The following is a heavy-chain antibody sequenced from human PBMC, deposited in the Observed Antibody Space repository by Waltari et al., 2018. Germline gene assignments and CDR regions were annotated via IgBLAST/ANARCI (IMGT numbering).Heavy chain of an antibody. D-gene: IGHD6-13*01. CDR1: GGPIESYY. Sequence: QVQLQESGPGLVKPSETVSLTCPVDGGPIESYYRSWIRQHPGKGLEWIGYTSDTGSTNYNPSLKSRVTISVDTSKNQFSLKLSSVTAADTAVYYCARGSSSGWYGYFDYWGQGTRVTVSS. CDR3: ARGSSSGWYGYFDY. V-gene: IGHV4-59*01. J-gene: IGHJ4*02. CDR2: TSDTGST.